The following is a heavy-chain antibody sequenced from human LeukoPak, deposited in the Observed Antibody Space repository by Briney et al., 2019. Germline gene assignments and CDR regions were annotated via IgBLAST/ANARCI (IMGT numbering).Heavy chain of an antibody. D-gene: IGHD6-13*01. CDR1: GGSFSGYY. CDR3: ARRGAAAVSY. V-gene: IGHV4-34*01. CDR2: INHSGST. Sequence: SETLSLTCAVYGGSFSGYYWSWIRQPPGKGLEWIGEINHSGSTNYNPSLKSRVTISVDTSKNQFSLELSSVTAADTAVYYCARRGAAAVSYWGQGTLVTVSS. J-gene: IGHJ4*02.